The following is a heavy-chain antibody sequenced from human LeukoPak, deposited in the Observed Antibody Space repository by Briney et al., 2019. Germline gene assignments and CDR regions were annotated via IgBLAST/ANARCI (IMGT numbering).Heavy chain of an antibody. V-gene: IGHV3-53*01. Sequence: GGSLRLSRAASGFTVSRNYMSWVRQGPGKGLECVSVISNDGDTYYADSVKGRFTISRDTSKNTVSLQMNSLRAEDTAGYYCAGDKTTGGWYEFDYWGQGTLVTVSS. CDR1: GFTVSRNY. D-gene: IGHD6-19*01. CDR3: AGDKTTGGWYEFDY. J-gene: IGHJ4*02. CDR2: ISNDGDT.